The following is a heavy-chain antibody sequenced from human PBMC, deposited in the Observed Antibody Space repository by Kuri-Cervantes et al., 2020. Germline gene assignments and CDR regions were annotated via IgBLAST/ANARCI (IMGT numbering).Heavy chain of an antibody. Sequence: GESLKISCAASRFTFSDYYMSWIRQAPGKGLEWVSYISSSSSTIYYADSVKGRFTISRDNAKNSLYLQMNSLRDEDTAVYYCARDPGSRWLTFDYWGQGTLVTVSS. CDR2: ISSSSSTI. J-gene: IGHJ4*02. CDR3: ARDPGSRWLTFDY. CDR1: RFTFSDYY. D-gene: IGHD6-19*01. V-gene: IGHV3-11*04.